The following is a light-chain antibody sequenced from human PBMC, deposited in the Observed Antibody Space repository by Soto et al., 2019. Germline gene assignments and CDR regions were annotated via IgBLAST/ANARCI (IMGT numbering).Light chain of an antibody. Sequence: QSVLTQPPSVSGSPGQSVTISCTGTSSDVGNYNRVSWYQQPPGTAPKVIIYEVSNRPSGVPDRFSGSKSGNTASLTISGLQAEDEADYYCSSYTSISTYVFGTGTKVTVL. CDR1: SSDVGNYNR. CDR2: EVS. V-gene: IGLV2-18*02. J-gene: IGLJ1*01. CDR3: SSYTSISTYV.